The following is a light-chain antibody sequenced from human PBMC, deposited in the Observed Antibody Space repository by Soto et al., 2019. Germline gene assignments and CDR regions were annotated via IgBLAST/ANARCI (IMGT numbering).Light chain of an antibody. Sequence: DIQMTQSPSTLSASVGDRVTITCRPSQGIRGWLAWYQQKPGKAPKILMYEVSKLKGGVPSRFSGSGTGTEFTLTISSLQPDDFATYYCQQYNTYPLTFGGGTTVEIK. CDR1: QGIRGW. CDR2: EVS. J-gene: IGKJ4*01. V-gene: IGKV1-5*03. CDR3: QQYNTYPLT.